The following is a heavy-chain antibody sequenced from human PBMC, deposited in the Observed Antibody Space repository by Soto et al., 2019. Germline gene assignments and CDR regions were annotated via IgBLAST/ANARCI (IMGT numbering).Heavy chain of an antibody. CDR1: GGSFSCYY. D-gene: IGHD6-19*01. V-gene: IGHV4-34*01. Sequence: SETLSLTCAVHGGSFSCYYWSWIRQPPGKGLEWIGEINHSESINYNPSLKSRVTISVDTYKNQFSLKLSSVTAADTAVYYCARGHSSGWYYYYGMDVWGQGTTVTVSS. J-gene: IGHJ6*02. CDR3: ARGHSSGWYYYYGMDV. CDR2: INHSESI.